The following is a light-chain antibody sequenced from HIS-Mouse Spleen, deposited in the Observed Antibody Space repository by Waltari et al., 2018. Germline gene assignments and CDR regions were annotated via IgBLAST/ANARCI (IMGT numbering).Light chain of an antibody. J-gene: IGLJ2*01. CDR2: DTS. CDR3: LLSYSGARPL. CDR1: PGAVTSGHY. Sequence: QAVVTQEPSLTVSPGGTVTLTCGSSPGAVTSGHYPYWFQQKPGQAPRTLIYDTSNKHSWTPARFSGSLLGGKAALTLSGAQPEDEAEYYCLLSYSGARPLFGGGTKLTVL. V-gene: IGLV7-46*01.